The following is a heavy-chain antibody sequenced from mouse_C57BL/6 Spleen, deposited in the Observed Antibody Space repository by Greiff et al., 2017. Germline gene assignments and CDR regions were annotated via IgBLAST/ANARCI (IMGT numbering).Heavy chain of an antibody. J-gene: IGHJ4*01. Sequence: QVQLQQSGPELVKPGASVKISCKASGYAFSSSWMHWVKQRPGKGLEWIGRIYPGDGDTNYNGKFKGKATLTADKSSSTAYMQLSSLTSEDSAVYCCAREERIRDIDDWGKGTTVTVSS. CDR3: AREERIRDIDD. CDR2: IYPGDGDT. CDR1: GYAFSSSW. V-gene: IGHV1-82*01.